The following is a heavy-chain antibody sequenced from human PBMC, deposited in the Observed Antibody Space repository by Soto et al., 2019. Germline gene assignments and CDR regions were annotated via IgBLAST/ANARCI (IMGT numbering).Heavy chain of an antibody. CDR1: GYTFINYY. Sequence: ASVKLSCNASGYTFINYYIHWVRQAPGQGLEWMAIINPMGGSTNYAQEFQGRVTLTSDTSTSTVYMELSSLRFEDTALFYCARDLAAGDLWGQGTLVTVSS. CDR3: ARDLAAGDL. D-gene: IGHD6-13*01. V-gene: IGHV1-46*01. J-gene: IGHJ5*02. CDR2: INPMGGST.